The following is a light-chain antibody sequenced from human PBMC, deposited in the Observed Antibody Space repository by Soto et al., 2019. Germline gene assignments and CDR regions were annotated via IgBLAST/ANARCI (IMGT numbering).Light chain of an antibody. CDR2: DAS. CDR1: QNIDKNY. CDR3: QQYAHSPLT. J-gene: IGKJ4*01. V-gene: IGKV3-20*01. Sequence: EVLLTQSPGTLSLSPGETATLSFRASQNIDKNYLAWFQHKPGQAPSLLIYDASMRATGVPDRFSGSGSGTDFTLTVSRLEPEDFAVFYCQQYAHSPLTFGGGTKVDIK.